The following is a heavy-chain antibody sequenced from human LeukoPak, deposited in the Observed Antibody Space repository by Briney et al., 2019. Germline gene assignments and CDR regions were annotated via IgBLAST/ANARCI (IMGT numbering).Heavy chain of an antibody. CDR3: ARDLHSDYVPDFDY. Sequence: ASVKVSCKASGDTFTGYYMYWVRQAPGQGLVWMAWINPNNGATNYAQKFQGRVTMSRDTSISIAYMELSRLRSDDTAVYYCARDLHSDYVPDFDYWGQGTLVTVSS. V-gene: IGHV1-2*02. CDR2: INPNNGAT. CDR1: GDTFTGYY. D-gene: IGHD4-11*01. J-gene: IGHJ4*02.